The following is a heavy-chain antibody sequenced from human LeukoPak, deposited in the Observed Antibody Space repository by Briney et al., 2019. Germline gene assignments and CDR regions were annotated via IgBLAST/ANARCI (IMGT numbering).Heavy chain of an antibody. Sequence: SETLSLTCTVSGDSINNYYWSWIRQPAGKGLEWIGRIYASGRTNYNPSLKGRVTSSIDTSKNQFSLMLSSVTAADTAVYYCARDLYCSSISCFPDSYWYFELWGRGTLVTVSS. J-gene: IGHJ2*01. CDR1: GDSINNYY. D-gene: IGHD2-2*01. V-gene: IGHV4-4*07. CDR2: IYASGRT. CDR3: ARDLYCSSISCFPDSYWYFEL.